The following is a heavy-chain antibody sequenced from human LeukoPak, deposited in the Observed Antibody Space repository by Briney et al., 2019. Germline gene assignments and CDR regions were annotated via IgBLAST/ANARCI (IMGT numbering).Heavy chain of an antibody. J-gene: IGHJ4*02. V-gene: IGHV3-30*01. Sequence: GGALRLSCAAPGFTFSSYAMHWVRQAPGKGLERVAVISYDGRNKHHPDTVKCRFTNSRDNPNNKLYLQMNNLSAEYTDVYECARGPDYYYSSGYTLDYWGQGSLVTVCS. CDR3: ARGPDYYYSSGYTLDY. CDR1: GFTFSSYA. D-gene: IGHD3-22*01. CDR2: ISYDGRNK.